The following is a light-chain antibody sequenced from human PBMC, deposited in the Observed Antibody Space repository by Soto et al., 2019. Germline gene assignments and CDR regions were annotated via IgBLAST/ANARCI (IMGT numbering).Light chain of an antibody. J-gene: IGLJ1*01. CDR1: SSDVGGYSY. V-gene: IGLV2-14*01. CDR2: DVS. CDR3: ASYTTSSTYV. Sequence: QCALTQPASVTGSPGRSIAISCTGTSSDVGGYSYVSWYQQQPGKAPKLVISDVSNRPSGVSDRFSGSKSGNTASLTISGLQTEDEADYYCASYTTSSTYVFGTGTKVTVL.